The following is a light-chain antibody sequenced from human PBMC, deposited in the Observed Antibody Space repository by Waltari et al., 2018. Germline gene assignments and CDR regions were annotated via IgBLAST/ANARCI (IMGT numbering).Light chain of an antibody. J-gene: IGLJ1*01. CDR2: DVT. Sequence: QSALTQPASVSGSPGQSITISCTGTSSDVGAYNYVSWYLQHPGKVPKLIIYDVTKRPSGVSGRFSGSKAGNTASLTISGLQGEDEVDYFCTSYTSADTYIFGTGTTVTVL. CDR1: SSDVGAYNY. CDR3: TSYTSADTYI. V-gene: IGLV2-14*03.